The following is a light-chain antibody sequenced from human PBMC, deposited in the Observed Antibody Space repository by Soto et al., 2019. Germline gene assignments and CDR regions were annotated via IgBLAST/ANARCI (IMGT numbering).Light chain of an antibody. CDR1: QSVSSSF. CDR3: QQYGSSPFT. J-gene: IGKJ4*01. V-gene: IGKV3-20*01. CDR2: GAS. Sequence: EIVLTQSPGTLSLSPGERATLSCRASQSVSSSFLAWYQQKPGQAPRHLISGASSRATGITDRFSDSGSGTDFPLTISRLEPEDFAVYYCQQYGSSPFTFGGGTKVEIK.